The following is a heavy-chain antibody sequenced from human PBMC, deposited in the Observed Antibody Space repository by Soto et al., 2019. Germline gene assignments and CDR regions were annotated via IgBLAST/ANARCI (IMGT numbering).Heavy chain of an antibody. V-gene: IGHV4-59*01. CDR2: IYYSGST. CDR3: ARDTKPPQMDV. Sequence: PSETLSLTCTVSGGSISSYYWSWIRQPPGKGLEWIGYIYYSGSTNYNPSLKSRVTISVDTSKNQFSLKLSSVTAADTAVYYCARDTKPPQMDVWGQGTTVTVSS. D-gene: IGHD2-8*01. CDR1: GGSISSYY. J-gene: IGHJ6*02.